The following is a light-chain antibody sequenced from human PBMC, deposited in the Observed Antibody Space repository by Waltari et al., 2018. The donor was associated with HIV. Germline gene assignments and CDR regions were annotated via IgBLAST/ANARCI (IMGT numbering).Light chain of an antibody. CDR2: DND. CDR3: GTWDTSLYSYV. Sequence: QSLLTQPPSVSAAPGQKVTISCSGTTSNIGNGFVSWYQQLPGTAPNLLIYDNDKRPSGIPDRFSGSQSGTSATLDITGLQTGDEADYYCGTWDTSLYSYVFATGSKVTVL. V-gene: IGLV1-51*01. J-gene: IGLJ1*01. CDR1: TSNIGNGF.